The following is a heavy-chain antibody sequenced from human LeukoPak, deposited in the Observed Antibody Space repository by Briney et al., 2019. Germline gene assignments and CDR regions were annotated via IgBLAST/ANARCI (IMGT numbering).Heavy chain of an antibody. J-gene: IGHJ4*02. V-gene: IGHV4-4*02. CDR3: SRESGPFSPFGH. D-gene: IGHD1-26*01. CDR1: GFTFSNAW. Sequence: PGGSLRLSCAASGFTFSNAWMSWVRQPPGQGLEWIGEISLSGHTSFNPSLKSRVTMSLDESKNHLSLNLASVTAADTAVYYCSRESGPFSPFGHWGQGTLVTVTS. CDR2: ISLSGHT.